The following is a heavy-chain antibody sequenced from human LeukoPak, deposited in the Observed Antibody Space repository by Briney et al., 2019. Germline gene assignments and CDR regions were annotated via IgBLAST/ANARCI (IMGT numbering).Heavy chain of an antibody. CDR3: AKIPADSPVGHYYYYGMDV. CDR1: GFTFSSYA. CDR2: ISGSGGST. J-gene: IGHJ6*02. Sequence: GGSLRLSCAASGFTFSSYAMSWVRQAPGKGLEWVSAISGSGGSTYYAESVKGRFTISRDNSKNTLYLQMNSLRAEDTAVYYCAKIPADSPVGHYYYYGMDVWGQGTTVPVSS. D-gene: IGHD4-23*01. V-gene: IGHV3-23*01.